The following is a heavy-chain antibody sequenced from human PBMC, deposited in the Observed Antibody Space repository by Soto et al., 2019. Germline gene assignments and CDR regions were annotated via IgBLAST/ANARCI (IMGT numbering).Heavy chain of an antibody. CDR2: INHSGST. CDR1: GGSFSGYY. CDR3: ASSTYGSELDV. J-gene: IGHJ6*04. D-gene: IGHD3-10*01. V-gene: IGHV4-34*01. Sequence: SETLSLTCAVYGGSFSGYYWSWIRQPPGKGLEWIGEINHSGSTNYNPSLKSRVTISVDTSKNQFSLKLSSVTAADTAVYYCASSTYGSELDVWGKGTTVTVSS.